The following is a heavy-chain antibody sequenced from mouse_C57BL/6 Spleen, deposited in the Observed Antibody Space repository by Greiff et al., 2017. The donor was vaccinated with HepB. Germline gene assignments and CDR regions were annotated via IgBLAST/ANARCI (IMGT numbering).Heavy chain of an antibody. CDR3: TRQNWEDYFDY. D-gene: IGHD4-1*01. CDR1: GYTFTDYE. J-gene: IGHJ2*01. CDR2: IDPETGGT. Sequence: VQLQQSGAELVRPGASVTLSCKASGYTFTDYEMHWVKQTPVHGLEWIGAIDPETGGTAYNQKFKGKAILTADKSSSTAYMELRSLTSEDSAVYDGTRQNWEDYFDYWGQGTTLTVSS. V-gene: IGHV1-15*01.